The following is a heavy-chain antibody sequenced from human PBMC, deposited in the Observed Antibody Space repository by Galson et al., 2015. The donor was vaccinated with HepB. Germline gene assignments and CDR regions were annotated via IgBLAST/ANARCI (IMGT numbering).Heavy chain of an antibody. V-gene: IGHV1-69*13. CDR1: GGTFSSYA. D-gene: IGHD3-3*01. CDR3: ARAGYYDFWSGYYILNQHDY. Sequence: SVKVSCKASGGTFSSYAISWVRQAPGQGLEWMGGIIPIFGTANYAQKFQGRVTITADESTSTAYMELSSLRSEDTAVYYCARAGYYDFWSGYYILNQHDYWGQGTLVTVSS. J-gene: IGHJ4*02. CDR2: IIPIFGTA.